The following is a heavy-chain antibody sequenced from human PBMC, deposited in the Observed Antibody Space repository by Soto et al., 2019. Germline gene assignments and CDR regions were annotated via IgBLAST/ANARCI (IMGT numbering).Heavy chain of an antibody. CDR1: GFTFSSYA. V-gene: IGHV3-23*01. Sequence: EVQLLESGGGLVQPGGSLRLSCAASGFTFSSYAMTWVRQAPGKGLEWVSAISGSGGSTYYADSVKGRFTISRDNSKNTLYLQMNSLRAEDTAVYYGAKGLRYYDFWSGSSPGQQLVPYWGQGTLVTVSS. CDR2: ISGSGGST. J-gene: IGHJ4*02. CDR3: AKGLRYYDFWSGSSPGQQLVPY. D-gene: IGHD3-3*01.